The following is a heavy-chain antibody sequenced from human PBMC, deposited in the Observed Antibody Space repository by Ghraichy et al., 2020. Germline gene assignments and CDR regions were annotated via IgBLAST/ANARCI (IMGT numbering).Heavy chain of an antibody. J-gene: IGHJ3*02. V-gene: IGHV1-2*02. CDR3: AREHIAVAGTAFDI. CDR2: INPNSGGT. Sequence: ASVKVSCKASGYTFTGYYMHWVRQAPGQGLEWMGWINPNSGGTNYAQKFQGRVTMTRDTSISTAYMELSRLRSDDTAVYYCAREHIAVAGTAFDIWGQGTMVTVSS. CDR1: GYTFTGYY. D-gene: IGHD6-19*01.